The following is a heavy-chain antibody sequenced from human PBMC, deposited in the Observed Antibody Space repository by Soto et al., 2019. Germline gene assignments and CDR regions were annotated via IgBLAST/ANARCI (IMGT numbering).Heavy chain of an antibody. D-gene: IGHD3-10*01. Sequence: SETLSLTCSVSGGAISTYYWSWIRQFPGQGLEWIGYIYHSGSSQYNPSLTSRVPISVDTSKNQLSLRLSSVTAADTAVYYCARSYGSGSYYDYYYGMDVWGQGTTVTVSS. CDR2: IYHSGSS. CDR1: GGAISTYY. J-gene: IGHJ6*02. V-gene: IGHV4-59*01. CDR3: ARSYGSGSYYDYYYGMDV.